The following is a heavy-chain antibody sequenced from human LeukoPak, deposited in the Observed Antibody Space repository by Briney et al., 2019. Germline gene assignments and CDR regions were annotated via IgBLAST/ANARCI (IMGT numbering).Heavy chain of an antibody. Sequence: ASVKVSCXASGYTFTGYYMHWVRRAPGQGLEWMGRINPNSGGTNYAQKFQGRVTMTRDTSISTAYMELSRLRSDDTAVYYCARDTSSSWSYYYYYYMDVWGKGTTVTVSS. CDR1: GYTFTGYY. D-gene: IGHD6-13*01. J-gene: IGHJ6*03. CDR3: ARDTSSSWSYYYYYYMDV. CDR2: INPNSGGT. V-gene: IGHV1-2*06.